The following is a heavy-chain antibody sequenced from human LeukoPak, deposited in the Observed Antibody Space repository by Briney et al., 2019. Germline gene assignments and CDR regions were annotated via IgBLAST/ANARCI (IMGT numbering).Heavy chain of an antibody. V-gene: IGHV3-43*02. J-gene: IGHJ6*02. CDR1: GFTIGPYA. D-gene: IGHD2/OR15-2a*01. Sequence: GGSLRLSCAASGFTIGPYAMYWVRQGPGRGLEWVAVIKADGSGTFADSVRGGFTTSRDNSKNSLHQQINSLTSDDTALYYCATWAFYHNLDVWGHGTTVTVSS. CDR3: ATWAFYHNLDV. CDR2: IKADGSGT.